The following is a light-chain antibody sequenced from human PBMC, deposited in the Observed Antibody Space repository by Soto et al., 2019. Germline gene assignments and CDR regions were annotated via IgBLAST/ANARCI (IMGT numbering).Light chain of an antibody. Sequence: QSVLTQPRSVSGSPGQSVTISCTGTSSDVGGYNYVSWYQQHPGKAPKLMIYDVSKRPSGVPDRFSGSKSGNTASLTISGLQAEDEADYYCCSYAGSYTLWVFDGGTKVTVL. CDR1: SSDVGGYNY. J-gene: IGLJ3*02. CDR2: DVS. CDR3: CSYAGSYTLWV. V-gene: IGLV2-11*01.